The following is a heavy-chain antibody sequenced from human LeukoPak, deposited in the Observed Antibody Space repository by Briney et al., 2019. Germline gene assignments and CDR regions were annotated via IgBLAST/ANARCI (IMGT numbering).Heavy chain of an antibody. CDR3: AREDYYGSGSYEFSDY. CDR2: VSAYNGKT. CDR1: GYTFTDYG. V-gene: IGHV1-18*01. D-gene: IGHD3-10*01. Sequence: ASVKVSCKASGYTFTDYGISWVRQAPGQGLEWMGWVSAYNGKTNYVQNLQGRVTMTIDTSTSTAYMDLRSLRSDDTAVYYCAREDYYGSGSYEFSDYWGQGTLVTVSS. J-gene: IGHJ4*02.